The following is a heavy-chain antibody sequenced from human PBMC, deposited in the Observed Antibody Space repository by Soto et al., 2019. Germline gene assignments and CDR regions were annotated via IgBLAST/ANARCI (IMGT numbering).Heavy chain of an antibody. CDR1: GYTFTGYY. V-gene: IGHV1-2*02. Sequence: ASVKVSCKASGYTFTGYYMHWVRQAPGQGLEWTGWINPNSGGTNYAQKFQGRVTMTRDTSISTAYMELSRLRPDDTAVYYCARDRIDWNHDYWGQGTLVTVSS. CDR3: ARDRIDWNHDY. J-gene: IGHJ4*02. D-gene: IGHD1-1*01. CDR2: INPNSGGT.